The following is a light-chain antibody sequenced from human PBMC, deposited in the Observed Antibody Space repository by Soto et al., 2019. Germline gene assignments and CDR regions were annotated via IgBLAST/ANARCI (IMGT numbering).Light chain of an antibody. Sequence: EIVLTQSPGTLSLSPGERATLSCRASQSISSTYLAWYRQKPGQAPRLLIYAASSRATGIPDRFSGSGSGTDFTLTISRLEPEDFAVYYCQQYYASSSTFAQVTRVVIK. V-gene: IGKV3-20*01. CDR3: QQYYASSST. CDR2: AAS. CDR1: QSISSTY. J-gene: IGKJ1*01.